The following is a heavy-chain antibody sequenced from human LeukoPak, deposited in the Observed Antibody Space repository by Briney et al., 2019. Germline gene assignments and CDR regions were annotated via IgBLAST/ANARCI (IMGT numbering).Heavy chain of an antibody. CDR3: AKDGEYYGSGSYSDY. CDR1: GFTLSSYA. CDR2: ISGSGGST. J-gene: IGHJ4*02. V-gene: IGHV3-23*01. Sequence: PGGSLRLSCAASGFTLSSYAMSWVRQAPGKGLEWVSAISGSGGSTYYADSVKGRFTISRDNSKNTLYLQMNSLRAEDTAVYYCAKDGEYYGSGSYSDYWGQGTLVTVSS. D-gene: IGHD3-10*01.